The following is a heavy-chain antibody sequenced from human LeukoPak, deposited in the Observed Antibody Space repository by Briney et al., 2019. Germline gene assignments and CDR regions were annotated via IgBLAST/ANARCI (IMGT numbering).Heavy chain of an antibody. V-gene: IGHV4-30-2*01. Sequence: SQALSLTCAVSGGSISSGGYSWRWIRQPPGKGLEWIVYIYHSGSTYYNPSLKSRVTISVYRSKNQFSLKLSSVTAADTAVYYCARELPAGTFDYWGQGTLVTVSS. CDR3: ARELPAGTFDY. D-gene: IGHD6-13*01. CDR1: GGSISSGGYS. J-gene: IGHJ4*02. CDR2: IYHSGST.